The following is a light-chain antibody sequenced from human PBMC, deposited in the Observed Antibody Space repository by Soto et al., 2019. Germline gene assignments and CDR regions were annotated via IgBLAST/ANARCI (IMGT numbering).Light chain of an antibody. V-gene: IGKV1-27*01. CDR1: QDIYNY. CDR3: QQYHSAVFT. J-gene: IGKJ3*01. CDR2: HAS. Sequence: DIQMTQSPSSLSASIGDSVTITCRASQDIYNYLAWYQQRPGQIPKLRIYHASTLQSGVPSRFSGSGSGTDFTLTISSLQPEDVATYYCQQYHSAVFTFGPGTKVDIK.